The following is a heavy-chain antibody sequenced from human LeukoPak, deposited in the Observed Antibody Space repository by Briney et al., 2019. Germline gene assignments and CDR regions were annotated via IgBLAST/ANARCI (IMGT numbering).Heavy chain of an antibody. CDR3: ARTSSSGLVGGYYFDY. J-gene: IGHJ4*02. CDR2: IHHSGST. Sequence: SETLSLTCIVSGFSISSGYYWGWIRQPPGKGLQWIGSIHHSGSTYYNPSLESRVTISVDTSKNQFSLKLSSVTAADTAVYYCARTSSSGLVGGYYFDYWGQGTLVTVSS. V-gene: IGHV4-38-2*02. D-gene: IGHD6-19*01. CDR1: GFSISSGYY.